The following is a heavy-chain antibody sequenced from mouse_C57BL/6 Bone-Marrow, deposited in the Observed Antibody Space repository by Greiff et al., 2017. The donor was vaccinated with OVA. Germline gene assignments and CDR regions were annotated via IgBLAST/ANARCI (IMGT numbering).Heavy chain of an antibody. CDR2: IDPANGNT. V-gene: IGHV14-3*01. Sequence: VQLKESVAELVRPGASVKLSCTASGFNIKNTYMHWVKQRPEQGLEWIGRIDPANGNTKYAPKFQGKATITVDTSSNTAYLQLSSLTSDDTAIDYCARDYSVRTHYAMDYWGQGTSVTVSS. CDR3: ARDYSVRTHYAMDY. J-gene: IGHJ4*01. CDR1: GFNIKNTY. D-gene: IGHD1-1*01.